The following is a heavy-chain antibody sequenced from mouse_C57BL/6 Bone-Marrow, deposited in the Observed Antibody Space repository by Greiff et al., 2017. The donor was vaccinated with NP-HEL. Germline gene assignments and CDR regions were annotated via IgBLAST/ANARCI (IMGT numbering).Heavy chain of an antibody. CDR2: INYDGSST. CDR1: GFTFSDYY. D-gene: IGHD5-1*01. Sequence: EVKLMESEGGLVQPGSSMKLSCTASGFTFSDYYMAWVRQVPEKGLEWVANINYDGSSTYYLDSLKSRFIISRDNAKNILYLQMSSLKSEDTATYYCAREVYLDFDYWGQGTTLTVSS. V-gene: IGHV5-16*01. CDR3: AREVYLDFDY. J-gene: IGHJ2*01.